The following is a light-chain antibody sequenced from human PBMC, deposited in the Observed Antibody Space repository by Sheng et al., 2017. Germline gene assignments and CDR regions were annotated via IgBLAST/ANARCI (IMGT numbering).Light chain of an antibody. Sequence: YVLTQPPSVAVAPGKTARITCGGNNIGSNSVHWYQQKPGQAPVVVVYDDSDRPSGIPERFSGSKSGNTATLTISGVEAGDEADYYCQLWDSSSDCYVFGTGTTLTAL. J-gene: IGLJ1*01. CDR1: NIGSNS. CDR3: QLWDSSSDCYV. CDR2: DDS. V-gene: IGLV3-21*03.